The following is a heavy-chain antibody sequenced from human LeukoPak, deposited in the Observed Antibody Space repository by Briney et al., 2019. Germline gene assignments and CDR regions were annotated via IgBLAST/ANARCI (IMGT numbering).Heavy chain of an antibody. CDR2: INHDGRP. CDR3: ARVRAEVRGVINDLDY. V-gene: IGHV4-34*01. J-gene: IGHJ4*02. Sequence: KASETLSLTCAVSGGSLSGYFWGWIRQPPVKGLEWIGEINHDGRPNYNPSLKSRVTISVDTSKNLLSLKLSSVTAADTAVYYCARVRAEVRGVINDLDYWGQGTLVTVSS. CDR1: GGSLSGYF. D-gene: IGHD3-10*01.